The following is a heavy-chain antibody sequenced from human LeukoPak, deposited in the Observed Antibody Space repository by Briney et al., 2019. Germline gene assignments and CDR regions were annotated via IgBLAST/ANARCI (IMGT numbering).Heavy chain of an antibody. CDR1: EVTFSSYA. J-gene: IGHJ4*02. CDR3: ATTTVYQYYFDY. Sequence: SEKLSCNASEVTFSSYAISWVRQPPGQGLEWMGGMIPIFVTANYAQKFQGRVTITADESTSTAYMELSSLRSEDTAVYYCATTTVYQYYFDYWGQGTLVTVSS. V-gene: IGHV1-69*01. D-gene: IGHD4-17*01. CDR2: MIPIFVTA.